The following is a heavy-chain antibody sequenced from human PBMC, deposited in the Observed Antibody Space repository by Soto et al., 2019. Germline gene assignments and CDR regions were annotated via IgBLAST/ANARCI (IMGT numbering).Heavy chain of an antibody. CDR1: GGSISSYY. D-gene: IGHD5-12*01. V-gene: IGHV4-59*08. Sequence: SETLSLTCTVSGGSISSYYWSWIRQPPGKGLEWIGYIYYSGSTNYNPSLKSRVTISVDTSKNQFSLKLSSVTAADTAVYYCARHEKMVATIGGSGYDSQPPDYWGQGTLVTVSS. CDR2: IYYSGST. CDR3: ARHEKMVATIGGSGYDSQPPDY. J-gene: IGHJ4*02.